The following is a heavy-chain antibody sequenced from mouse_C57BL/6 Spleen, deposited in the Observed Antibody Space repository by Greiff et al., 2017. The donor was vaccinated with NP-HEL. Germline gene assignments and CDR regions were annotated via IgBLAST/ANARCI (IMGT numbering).Heavy chain of an antibody. CDR1: GYSITSGYY. D-gene: IGHD1-1*01. CDR3: ARGSSYPWYFDV. J-gene: IGHJ1*03. CDR2: ISYDGSN. Sequence: EVKLVESGPGLVKPSQSLSLTCSVTGYSITSGYYWNWIRQFPGNKLEWMGYISYDGSNNYNPSLKNRISITRDTSKNQFFLKLNSVTTEDTATYYCARGSSYPWYFDVWGTGTTVTVSS. V-gene: IGHV3-6*01.